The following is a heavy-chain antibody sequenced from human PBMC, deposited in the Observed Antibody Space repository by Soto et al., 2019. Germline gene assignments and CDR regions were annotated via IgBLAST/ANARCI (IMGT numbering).Heavy chain of an antibody. D-gene: IGHD3-9*01. J-gene: IGHJ6*02. CDR2: IYYSGST. CDR1: GGSISSYY. V-gene: IGHV4-59*01. Sequence: TSETLSLTCTVSGGSISSYYWSWIRQPPGKGLEWIGYIYYSGSTNYNPSLKSRVTISVDTSKNQFSLKLSSVTAADTAVYYCARDHTNYDILTGYNYYYYGMDVWGQGTTVTVSS. CDR3: ARDHTNYDILTGYNYYYYGMDV.